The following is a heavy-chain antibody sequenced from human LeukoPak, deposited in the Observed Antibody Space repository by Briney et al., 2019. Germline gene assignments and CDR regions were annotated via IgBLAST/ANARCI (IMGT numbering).Heavy chain of an antibody. V-gene: IGHV3-23*01. CDR2: ISGSGDKT. J-gene: IGHJ6*03. CDR1: GFTFSGYA. Sequence: GGSLRLSCAASGFTFSGYAMSWVRQAPGGGLEWVSAISGSGDKTFHADSVKGRFTTSRDNSKNTLSLQMSSLRVEDSAVYFCAKDTSAWWYHRAYMNVWGTGTTVTVSS. CDR3: AKDTSAWWYHRAYMNV. D-gene: IGHD2-15*01.